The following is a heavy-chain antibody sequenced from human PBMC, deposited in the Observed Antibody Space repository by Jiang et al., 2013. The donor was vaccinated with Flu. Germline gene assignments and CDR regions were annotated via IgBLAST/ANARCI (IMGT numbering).Heavy chain of an antibody. CDR3: ARSSFTSSDYYYGMDV. CDR1: GFTFRSYG. D-gene: IGHD2-2*01. J-gene: IGHJ6*02. Sequence: QLVESGGGVVQPGTSLRLSCAASGFTFRSYGIHWVRQAPGKGLEWVAVISYDGSSKYYADSVKGRSTISRDNSKNTVYLQMNSLRAEDTAVYSCARSSFTSSDYYYGMDVWGLGTTVTVSS. CDR2: ISYDGSSK. V-gene: IGHV3-33*05.